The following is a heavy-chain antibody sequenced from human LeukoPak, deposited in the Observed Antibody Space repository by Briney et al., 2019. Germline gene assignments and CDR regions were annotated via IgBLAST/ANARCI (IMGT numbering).Heavy chain of an antibody. CDR3: ARGDYSMSGDYFPFDY. J-gene: IGHJ4*02. CDR1: GGSISSYY. D-gene: IGHD3-22*01. Sequence: SETLSLTCTVSGGSISSYYWSWIRQHPGEGLEWIGYIYYAGSSYYNPSLTSRVTISVDTSKNQFSLRLTSVTAADTAVYYCARGDYSMSGDYFPFDYWGPGTLVTVSS. CDR2: IYYAGSS. V-gene: IGHV4-59*06.